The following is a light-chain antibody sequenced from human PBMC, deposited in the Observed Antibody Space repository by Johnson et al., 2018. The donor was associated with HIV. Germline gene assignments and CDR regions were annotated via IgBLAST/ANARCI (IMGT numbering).Light chain of an antibody. CDR3: GTWDSSLSVNYV. J-gene: IGLJ1*01. V-gene: IGLV1-51*01. Sequence: QSVLTQPPSVSVAPGQNITISCSGSSSNIENNYISWYQQLPGTAPKVLIYDNNKRPSGIPDRFSGSKSGTSATLGITGLQTGDEADYYCGTWDSSLSVNYVFGTGTKVTVL. CDR1: SSNIENNY. CDR2: DNN.